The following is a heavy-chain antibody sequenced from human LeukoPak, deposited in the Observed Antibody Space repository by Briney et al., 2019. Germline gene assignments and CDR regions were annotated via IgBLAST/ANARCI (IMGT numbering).Heavy chain of an antibody. Sequence: GGSLRLSCAASGFTFSSYAMSWVRQPPGKGLEWVSCISGSGGITYDADSVKGRFTISRDNAKNTLDLQMNSLRADDTAVYYCARDWPSEWQQLPDYDAVDIWGQGTMVTVSS. V-gene: IGHV3-23*01. D-gene: IGHD6-13*01. CDR1: GFTFSSYA. J-gene: IGHJ3*02. CDR2: ISGSGGIT. CDR3: ARDWPSEWQQLPDYDAVDI.